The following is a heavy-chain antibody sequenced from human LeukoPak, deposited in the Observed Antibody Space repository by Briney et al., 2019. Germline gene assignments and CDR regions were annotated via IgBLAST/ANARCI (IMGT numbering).Heavy chain of an antibody. V-gene: IGHV3-48*01. J-gene: IGHJ3*02. CDR3: TRVSGSYDASDI. D-gene: IGHD3-10*01. Sequence: GGSLRLSCAASGFTFSSYSMNWVRQAPGKGLEWVSYISSSSSTIYYADSVKGRFTISRDDSKNTVYLQMNSLRAEDTAAYYCTRVSGSYDASDIWGQGTMVIVSS. CDR2: ISSSSSTI. CDR1: GFTFSSYS.